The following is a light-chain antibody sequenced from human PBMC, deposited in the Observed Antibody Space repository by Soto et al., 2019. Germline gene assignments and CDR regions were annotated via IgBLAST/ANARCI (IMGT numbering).Light chain of an antibody. CDR2: KAS. CDR3: QQYNSYSYT. V-gene: IGKV1-5*03. CDR1: QSISNW. J-gene: IGKJ2*01. Sequence: DIQMTQSPSTLSASVGDRVTITCRASQSISNWLAWYQQKPGKAPKLLIYKASSLESGVPSRFSGSGSGTEFTLTISSLKADDFATYYCQQYNSYSYTFGQGTKLEIK.